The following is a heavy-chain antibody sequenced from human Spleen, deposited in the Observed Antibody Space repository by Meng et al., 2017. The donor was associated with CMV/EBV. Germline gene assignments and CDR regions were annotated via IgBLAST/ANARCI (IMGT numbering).Heavy chain of an antibody. V-gene: IGHV4-34*01. Sequence: GSLRLSCAVYGGSFSGYYWSWIRQPPGMRLEWIGEINHSGNTNYNPSLKSRVTISVDTSKNQFSLKLRSVTAADTAVYYCARGRLSYDYVWGSYRPTYGMDVWGQGTTVTVSS. D-gene: IGHD3-16*02. J-gene: IGHJ6*02. CDR3: ARGRLSYDYVWGSYRPTYGMDV. CDR1: GGSFSGYY. CDR2: INHSGNT.